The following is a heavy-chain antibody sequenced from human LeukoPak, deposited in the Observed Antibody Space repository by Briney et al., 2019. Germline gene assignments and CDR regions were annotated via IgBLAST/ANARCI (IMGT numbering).Heavy chain of an antibody. D-gene: IGHD3-10*01. V-gene: IGHV4-30-4*01. J-gene: IGHJ4*02. CDR2: IYYSGST. CDR1: GGSISSGDYY. Sequence: PSETLSLTCTVSGGSISSGDYYWGWIRQPPGKGLEWIGYIYYSGSTYYNPSLKSRVTISVDTSKNQFSLKLSSVTAADTAVYYCARVTMVRGVIEVDYWGQGTLVTVSP. CDR3: ARVTMVRGVIEVDY.